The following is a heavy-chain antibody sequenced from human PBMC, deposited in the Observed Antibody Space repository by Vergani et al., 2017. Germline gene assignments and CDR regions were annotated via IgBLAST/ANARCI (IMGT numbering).Heavy chain of an antibody. CDR1: GFTVSSNY. CDR3: ARAPDYYGSGSYLGLVSLDAFDI. Sequence: EVQLVESGGGLIQPGGSLRLSCAASGFTVSSNYMSWVRQAPGKGLEWVSVIYSGGSTYYADSVKGRFTISRDNSKNTLYLQMNGLRAEDTAVYYCARAPDYYGSGSYLGLVSLDAFDIWGQGTMVTVSS. V-gene: IGHV3-53*01. CDR2: IYSGGST. J-gene: IGHJ3*02. D-gene: IGHD3-10*01.